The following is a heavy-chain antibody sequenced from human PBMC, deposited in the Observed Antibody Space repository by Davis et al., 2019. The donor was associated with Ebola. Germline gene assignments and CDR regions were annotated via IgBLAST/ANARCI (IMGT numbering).Heavy chain of an antibody. Sequence: GGSLRLSRAASGFTFSTYSMSWVRQAPGKGLEWVSSISSDSDYIYYADSAKGRFTISRDNAKNSLYLQMNSLRAEDTAVYYCARDRPLDFFFGDYYGMDVWGQGTTVTVSS. CDR1: GFTFSTYS. D-gene: IGHD3-16*01. J-gene: IGHJ6*02. V-gene: IGHV3-21*01. CDR3: ARDRPLDFFFGDYYGMDV. CDR2: ISSDSDYI.